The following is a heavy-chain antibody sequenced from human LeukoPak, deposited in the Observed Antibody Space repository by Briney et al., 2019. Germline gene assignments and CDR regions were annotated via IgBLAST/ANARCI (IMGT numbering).Heavy chain of an antibody. J-gene: IGHJ4*02. V-gene: IGHV3-23*01. CDR1: GFIFSTYA. CDR2: ISDGGGTT. Sequence: GGSLRLSCAPSGFIFSTYAMSWVRQAPGKGLEWVSGISDGGGTTYYADSVKGRFTISRDNSKNTLYLQMISLRAEDTAVYYCAKPPPDCSRTRCCFLDWGQGTLVTVSS. D-gene: IGHD2-2*01. CDR3: AKPPPDCSRTRCCFLD.